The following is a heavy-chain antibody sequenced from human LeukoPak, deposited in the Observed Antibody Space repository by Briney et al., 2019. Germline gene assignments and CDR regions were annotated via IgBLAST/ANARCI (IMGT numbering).Heavy chain of an antibody. D-gene: IGHD2-2*02. CDR1: GYTFTSYG. CDR3: ARDRGVVVPAAIDGGGYFDY. CDR2: ISAYNGNT. V-gene: IGHV1-18*01. Sequence: ASVKVSCKASGYTFTSYGISWVRQAPGQGLEWMGWISAYNGNTNYAQKLQGRVTMTTDTSTSTAYMELRSLRSDDTAVYYCARDRGVVVPAAIDGGGYFDYWGQGTLVTVSS. J-gene: IGHJ4*02.